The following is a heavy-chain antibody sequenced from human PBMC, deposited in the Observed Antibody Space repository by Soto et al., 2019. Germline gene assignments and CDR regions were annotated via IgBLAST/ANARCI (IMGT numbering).Heavy chain of an antibody. V-gene: IGHV3-23*01. Sequence: EVQLLESGGGLVQPGGSLRLSCAASGFTFSSYAMSWVRQTPGKGLEWLSGISVSGGSTYYADSVKGRFTISRDNSKNTLSLQMNSLRAEDTAVYYCAKGGLLTGVAYFDYWGQGTLVTVSS. J-gene: IGHJ4*02. CDR1: GFTFSSYA. CDR3: AKGGLLTGVAYFDY. D-gene: IGHD7-27*01. CDR2: ISVSGGST.